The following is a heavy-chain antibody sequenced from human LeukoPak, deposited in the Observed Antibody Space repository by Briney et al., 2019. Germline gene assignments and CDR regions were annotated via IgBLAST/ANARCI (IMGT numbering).Heavy chain of an antibody. CDR3: AKDVEYDFWSGYPYRYFDY. J-gene: IGHJ4*02. CDR2: ISGSGGST. Sequence: GGSLRLSCAASGFTFGSYAMSWVRQAPGKGLEWVSAISGSGGSTYYADSVEGRFTISRDNSKNTLYLQMNSLRAEDTAVYYCAKDVEYDFWSGYPYRYFDYWGQGTLVTVSS. D-gene: IGHD3-3*01. CDR1: GFTFGSYA. V-gene: IGHV3-23*01.